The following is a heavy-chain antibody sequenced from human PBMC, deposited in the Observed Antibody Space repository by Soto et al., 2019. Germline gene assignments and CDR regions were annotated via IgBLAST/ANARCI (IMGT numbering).Heavy chain of an antibody. CDR2: IYHSGST. J-gene: IGHJ5*02. D-gene: IGHD2-15*01. Sequence: SETLSLTCAVSGGSISSGGYSWSWIRQPPGKGLEWIGYIYHSGSTYYNPSLKSRVTISVDRSKNQFSLKLTSLTAADTAVYYCALTTGVATYLAPPNWFAPWAQGTLVTVSS. CDR1: GGSISSGGYS. V-gene: IGHV4-30-2*01. CDR3: ALTTGVATYLAPPNWFAP.